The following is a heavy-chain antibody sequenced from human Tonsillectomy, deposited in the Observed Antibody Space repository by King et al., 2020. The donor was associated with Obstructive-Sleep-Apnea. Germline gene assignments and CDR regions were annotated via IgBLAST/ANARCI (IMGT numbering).Heavy chain of an antibody. J-gene: IGHJ4*02. CDR3: ARVGDSSAYYYFDF. Sequence: QLQESGPGLVKPSDTLSLTCTVSDYSISSGDYWGCIRQPPGKGLECIGSISHIGSTYYNPSLKRRLTISVDTSKNQFSLKLSSVTAADTAVYYCARVGDSSAYYYFDFWGQGTLVTVSS. CDR2: ISHIGST. CDR1: DYSISSGDY. D-gene: IGHD3-22*01. V-gene: IGHV4-38-2*02.